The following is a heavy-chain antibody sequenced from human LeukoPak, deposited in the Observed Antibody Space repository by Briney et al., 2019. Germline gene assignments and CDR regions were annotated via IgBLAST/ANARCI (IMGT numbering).Heavy chain of an antibody. CDR2: INPNSGGT. CDR1: GYTFTGYY. Sequence: ASVKVSCKASGYTFTGYYMHWVRQAPGQGFEWMGWINPNSGGTNYAQKFQGRVTMTRDTSISTAYMELSRLRSDDTAVYYCARDRAVVVVAATGWFDPWGQGTLVTVSS. CDR3: ARDRAVVVVAATGWFDP. V-gene: IGHV1-2*02. D-gene: IGHD2-15*01. J-gene: IGHJ5*02.